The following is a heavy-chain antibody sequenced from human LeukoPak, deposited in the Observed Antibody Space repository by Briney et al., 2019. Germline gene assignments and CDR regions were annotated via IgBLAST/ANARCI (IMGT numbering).Heavy chain of an antibody. CDR1: GYTFSNYG. V-gene: IGHV1-8*02. D-gene: IGHD3-16*02. J-gene: IGHJ6*03. CDR2: MNPNSGNT. CDR3: AREEGGIADYYYYMDV. Sequence: ASVKVSCKASGYTFSNYGISWVRQATGQGLEWMGWMNPNSGNTGYAQKFQGRVTMTRNTSISTAYMELSSLRSEDTAVYYCAREEGGIADYYYYMDVWGKGTTVTISS.